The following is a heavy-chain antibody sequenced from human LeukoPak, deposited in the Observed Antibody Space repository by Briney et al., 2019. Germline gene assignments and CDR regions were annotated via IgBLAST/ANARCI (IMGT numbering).Heavy chain of an antibody. CDR3: AKYGDYGMTQREPMIVVAYFDY. D-gene: IGHD3-22*01. CDR2: IYYIGST. CDR1: GGSISSSSYY. Sequence: NPSETLSLTCTVSGGSISSSSYYWGWIRQPPGKGLEWIGSIYYIGSTYYNPSLKSRVTISVDTSKNQFSLKLSSVTAADTAVYYCAKYGDYGMTQREPMIVVAYFDYWGQGTLVTVSS. V-gene: IGHV4-39*01. J-gene: IGHJ4*02.